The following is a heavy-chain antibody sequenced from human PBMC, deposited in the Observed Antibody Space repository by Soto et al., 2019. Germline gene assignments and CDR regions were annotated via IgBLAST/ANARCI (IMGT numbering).Heavy chain of an antibody. V-gene: IGHV1-18*04. CDR2: ISAYNGNT. CDR3: ARDVVARGSYYYGMDV. CDR1: GYTFTSYG. D-gene: IGHD3-10*01. Sequence: QVPLVQSGAEVKKPGASVKVSCKASGYTFTSYGISWVRQAPGQGLEWMGWISAYNGNTNYAQKLQGRVTMTTDTSTSTAYMELRSLRSDDTAVYYCARDVVARGSYYYGMDVWGQGTTVTVSS. J-gene: IGHJ6*02.